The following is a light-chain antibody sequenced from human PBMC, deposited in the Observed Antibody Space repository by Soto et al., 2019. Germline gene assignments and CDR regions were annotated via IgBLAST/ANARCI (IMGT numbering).Light chain of an antibody. J-gene: IGKJ4*01. CDR1: QSISSW. CDR2: DAS. V-gene: IGKV1-5*01. Sequence: DIQMTQSPSTLSASVGDRVTITCRASQSISSWLAWYQQKPGKAPKLLIYDASSLESGVPSRFSGSGSWTEFTLNISSLQPDDFATYDCQQYNSYPLTFGGGTKVEIK. CDR3: QQYNSYPLT.